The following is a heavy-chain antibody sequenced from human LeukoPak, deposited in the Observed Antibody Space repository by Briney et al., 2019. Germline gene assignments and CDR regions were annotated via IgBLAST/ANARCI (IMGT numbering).Heavy chain of an antibody. CDR2: ISWNSGSI. Sequence: GGSLRLSCAASGFTFDDSAMHWVRQAPGKGLEWVSGISWNSGSIGYADSVKARFTISRENAKNSLYLQMNSLRAEDTALYYCAKDNGSGSYYPNAFDYWGQGTLVTVSS. D-gene: IGHD3-10*01. CDR3: AKDNGSGSYYPNAFDY. J-gene: IGHJ4*02. V-gene: IGHV3-9*01. CDR1: GFTFDDSA.